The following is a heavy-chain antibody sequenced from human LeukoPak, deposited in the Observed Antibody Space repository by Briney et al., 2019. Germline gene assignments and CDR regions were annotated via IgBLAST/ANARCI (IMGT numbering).Heavy chain of an antibody. D-gene: IGHD4-17*01. Sequence: ASLKVSCEASGYTFTSYGISWVRQAPGQGLEWMGWISAYNGNTNYAQKLQGRVTMTTDTSTSTAYMELRSLRSDDTAVYYCARERLDCGDYHDAFDIWGQGTMVTVSS. CDR3: ARERLDCGDYHDAFDI. J-gene: IGHJ3*02. CDR1: GYTFTSYG. CDR2: ISAYNGNT. V-gene: IGHV1-18*01.